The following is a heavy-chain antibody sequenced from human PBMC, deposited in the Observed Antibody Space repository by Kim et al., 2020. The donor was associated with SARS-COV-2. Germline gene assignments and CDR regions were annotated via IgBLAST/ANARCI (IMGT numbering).Heavy chain of an antibody. CDR1: GFTFSSYE. CDR2: ITSSGSSI. Sequence: GGSLRLSCAASGFTFSSYEMNWVRQAPGKGLEWVSYITSSGSSIYYADSVKGRFTISRDNAKKSLYLQMKSPRAEDTAVYYCARQNAAFIVLPKPNYFDYWGQGTLVTVSS. J-gene: IGHJ4*02. CDR3: ARQNAAFIVLPKPNYFDY. V-gene: IGHV3-48*03. D-gene: IGHD6-13*01.